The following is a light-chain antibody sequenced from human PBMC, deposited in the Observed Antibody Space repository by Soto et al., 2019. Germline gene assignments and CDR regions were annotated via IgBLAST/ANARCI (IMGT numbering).Light chain of an antibody. Sequence: QPVLTQPPSASGTPGQRVTMSCSGSSSNIVSYSVSWYLHLPGTAPKLLIYSDNQRPSGVPDRFSGSKSGTSASLAISGLQSEDEADYYCASWDDSLNVPVFGGGTKVTVL. J-gene: IGLJ3*02. CDR2: SDN. CDR3: ASWDDSLNVPV. CDR1: SSNIVSYS. V-gene: IGLV1-44*01.